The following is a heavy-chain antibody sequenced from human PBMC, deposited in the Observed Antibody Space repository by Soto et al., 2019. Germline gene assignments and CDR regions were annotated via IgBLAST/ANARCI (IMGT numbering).Heavy chain of an antibody. D-gene: IGHD2-15*01. CDR2: ISYDGNTK. J-gene: IGHJ5*01. Sequence: PGESLKISCAASGFTFTNYAMHWVRQGPGKGLEWVAVISYDGNTKFYTDSLKGRFSISRDNSKNTLYLQMNSLRAEDTAVYYCAKDPRYCSGGTCFPEGEHWLDSWGQGTLVTVSS. CDR1: GFTFTNYA. CDR3: AKDPRYCSGGTCFPEGEHWLDS. V-gene: IGHV3-30-3*01.